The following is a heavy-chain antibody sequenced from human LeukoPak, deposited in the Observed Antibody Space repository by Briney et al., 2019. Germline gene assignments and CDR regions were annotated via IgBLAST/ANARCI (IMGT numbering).Heavy chain of an antibody. CDR1: GFTFSNSW. Sequence: GGSLRLSCAASGFTFSNSWMNWFRQAPGRLEWVANLNHDGSEKNYVDSVEGRFTITRDNTKKSLYLQMNSLGAEDTAVYYCARGTALPGVDYWGQGTLVIVSS. D-gene: IGHD3-10*01. CDR3: ARGTALPGVDY. CDR2: LNHDGSEK. V-gene: IGHV3-7*01. J-gene: IGHJ4*02.